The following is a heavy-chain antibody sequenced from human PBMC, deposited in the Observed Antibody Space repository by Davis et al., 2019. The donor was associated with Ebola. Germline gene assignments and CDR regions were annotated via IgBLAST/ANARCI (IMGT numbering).Heavy chain of an antibody. V-gene: IGHV3-74*01. CDR1: GFSSSSYW. J-gene: IGHJ4*02. Sequence: PGGSLRLSCAVSGFSSSSYWMHWVRQAPGKGLVWVSRINAAGSVTTYADSVKGRFTISKDSGKNTLYLQMNSLRAEDTAVYYCANPLYYNGDYWGQGTLVTVSS. CDR3: ANPLYYNGDY. D-gene: IGHD3-10*01. CDR2: INAAGSVT.